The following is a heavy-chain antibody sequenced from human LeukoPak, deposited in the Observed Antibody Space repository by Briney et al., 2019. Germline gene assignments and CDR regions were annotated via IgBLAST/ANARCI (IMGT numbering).Heavy chain of an antibody. CDR2: IYPGDSDT. D-gene: IGHD2-21*02. CDR3: ARSPRGGGDPNWFDP. CDR1: GYSFTSYW. Sequence: GESLKISCKGSGYSFTSYWIGWVRQMPGKGLEWMGIIYPGDSDTRYSPSFQGQVAISADKSISTAYLQWSSLKASDTAMYYCARSPRGGGDPNWFDPWGQGTLVTVSS. V-gene: IGHV5-51*01. J-gene: IGHJ5*02.